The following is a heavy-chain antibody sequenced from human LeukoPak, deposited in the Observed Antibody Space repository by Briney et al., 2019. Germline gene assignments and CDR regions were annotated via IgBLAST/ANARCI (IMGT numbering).Heavy chain of an antibody. J-gene: IGHJ1*01. CDR3: ATFRHAYYYGSGSSKYFQH. D-gene: IGHD3-10*01. CDR1: GGSISSYY. V-gene: IGHV4-59*01. Sequence: PSETLSLTCTVSGGSISSYYWSWIRQPPGKGLEWIGYIYYSGSTNYNPSLKSRVTISVDTSKNQFSLKLSSVTAADTAVYYCATFRHAYYYGSGSSKYFQHWGQGTLVTVSS. CDR2: IYYSGST.